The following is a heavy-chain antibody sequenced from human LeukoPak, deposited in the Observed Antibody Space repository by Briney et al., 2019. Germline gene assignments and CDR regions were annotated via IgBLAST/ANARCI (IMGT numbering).Heavy chain of an antibody. V-gene: IGHV4-59*08. CDR3: ARPAGLPSFATDV. Sequence: TSETLSLTCTVSGAPITRYYWSWIRQPPGKGLEWIGYIYYTGSANYNPSLKSRVSISVDTSKNQFSLRLSSVTAADTAVYYCARPAGLPSFATDVWGQGTTVTVSS. D-gene: IGHD1-26*01. CDR1: GAPITRYY. J-gene: IGHJ6*02. CDR2: IYYTGSA.